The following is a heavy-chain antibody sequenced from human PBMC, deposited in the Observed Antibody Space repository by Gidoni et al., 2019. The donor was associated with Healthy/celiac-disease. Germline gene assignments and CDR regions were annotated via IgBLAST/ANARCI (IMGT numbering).Heavy chain of an antibody. D-gene: IGHD6-13*01. Sequence: QVQLVESGGGVVQPGRSLRLSCAASGFTFSSYAMHWVRQAPGKGLEWVAVISYDGSNKYYADSVKGRFTISRDNSKNTLYLQMNSLRAEDTAVYYCARDQSSIAAAGTGDYWGQGTLVTVSS. CDR2: ISYDGSNK. J-gene: IGHJ4*02. V-gene: IGHV3-30*04. CDR3: ARDQSSIAAAGTGDY. CDR1: GFTFSSYA.